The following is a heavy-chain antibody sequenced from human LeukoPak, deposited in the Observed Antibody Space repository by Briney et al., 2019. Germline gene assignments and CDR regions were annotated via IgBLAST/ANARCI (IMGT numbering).Heavy chain of an antibody. J-gene: IGHJ5*02. CDR2: YYSGST. CDR3: ARVRTTVTTNRLGWFDP. Sequence: YYSGSTNYTPSLKSRVTISVDTSKSQFSLKLSSVTAADTAVYYCARVRTTVTTNRLGWFDPWGQGTLVTVSS. D-gene: IGHD4-17*01. V-gene: IGHV4-59*01.